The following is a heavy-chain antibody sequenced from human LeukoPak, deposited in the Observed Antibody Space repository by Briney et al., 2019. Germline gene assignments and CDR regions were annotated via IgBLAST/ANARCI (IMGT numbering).Heavy chain of an antibody. J-gene: IGHJ6*02. Sequence: GGSLRLSCAASGFTFSSYSMNWVRQAPGKALEWVSSISSSSSYIYYADSVKGRFTISRDNAKNSLYLQMNSLRAEDTAVYYCASLAVADPYGMDVWGQGTTVTVSS. V-gene: IGHV3-21*01. CDR2: ISSSSSYI. CDR1: GFTFSSYS. CDR3: ASLAVADPYGMDV. D-gene: IGHD6-19*01.